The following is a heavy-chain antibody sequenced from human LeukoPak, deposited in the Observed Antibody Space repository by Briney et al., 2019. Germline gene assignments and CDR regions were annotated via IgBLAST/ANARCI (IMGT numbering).Heavy chain of an antibody. J-gene: IGHJ4*02. Sequence: GGSLRLSCEGSAFIFSGHWMSWVRQAPGKGLEWVANIKQDGSEKYYVDSVKGRFTISRDNAKNSLYLQMNSLRAEDTAVYYCARVKRGYSYGLDYWGQGTLVTVSS. CDR1: AFIFSGHW. D-gene: IGHD5-18*01. CDR2: IKQDGSEK. CDR3: ARVKRGYSYGLDY. V-gene: IGHV3-7*03.